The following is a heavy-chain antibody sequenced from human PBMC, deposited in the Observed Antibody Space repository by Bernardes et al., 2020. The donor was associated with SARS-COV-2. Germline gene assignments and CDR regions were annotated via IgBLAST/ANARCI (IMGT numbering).Heavy chain of an antibody. CDR1: GGSISSSSYY. J-gene: IGHJ5*02. D-gene: IGHD3-10*01. CDR2: IYYSGST. Sequence: SETLSLTCTVSGGSISSSSYYWGWIRQPPGKGLEWIGSIYYSGSTYYNPSLKSRVTISVDTSKNQFSLKLSSVTAADTAVYYCARDVEEGEGFDPWGQGTLVTVSS. CDR3: ARDVEEGEGFDP. V-gene: IGHV4-39*07.